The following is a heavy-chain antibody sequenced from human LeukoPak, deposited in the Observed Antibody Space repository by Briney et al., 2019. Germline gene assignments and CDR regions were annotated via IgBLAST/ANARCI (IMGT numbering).Heavy chain of an antibody. CDR1: GFTFSSYG. CDR3: ARGVSRYCSGGSCYYFDY. D-gene: IGHD2-15*01. CDR2: IWYGGSNK. J-gene: IGHJ4*02. V-gene: IGHV3-33*01. Sequence: GGSLRLSCAASGFTFSSYGMHWVRQAPGKGLEWVAVIWYGGSNKYYADSVKGRFTISRDNSKNTLYLQMNSLRAEDTAVYYCARGVSRYCSGGSCYYFDYWGQGTLVTVSS.